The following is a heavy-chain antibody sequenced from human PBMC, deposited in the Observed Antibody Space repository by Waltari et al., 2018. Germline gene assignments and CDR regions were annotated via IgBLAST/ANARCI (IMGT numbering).Heavy chain of an antibody. J-gene: IGHJ5*02. CDR2: IIPISGTA. CDR3: ATLGGNSNWFDP. CDR1: GGAFSTYA. D-gene: IGHD1-7*01. V-gene: IGHV1-69*18. Sequence: QVQLVQSGAEVKHPGPTLTVSCKTSGGAFSTYAISWVRQAPGQGLEWMRIIPISGTADYSQKFQRRITLTADEATSTAYMELSGLKSDDTSVYYCATLGGNSNWFDPWGQGTLVTVSS.